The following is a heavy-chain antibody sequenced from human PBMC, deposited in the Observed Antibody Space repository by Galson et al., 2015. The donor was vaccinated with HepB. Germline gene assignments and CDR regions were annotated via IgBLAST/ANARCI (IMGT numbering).Heavy chain of an antibody. V-gene: IGHV2-70*01. CDR1: GFSLSTSGMC. CDR3: ARVYSSGSKGYNWFDP. D-gene: IGHD6-19*01. J-gene: IGHJ5*02. Sequence: PALVKPTQTLTLTCTFSGFSLSTSGMCVSWIRQPPGKALEWLALIDWDDDKHYSTSLETRLTISKDTSKNQVVLTMTNMDPVDTATYYCARVYSSGSKGYNWFDPWGQGTLVTVSS. CDR2: IDWDDDK.